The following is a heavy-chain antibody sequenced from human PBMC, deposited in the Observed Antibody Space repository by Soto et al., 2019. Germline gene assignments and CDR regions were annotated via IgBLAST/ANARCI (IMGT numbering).Heavy chain of an antibody. CDR2: ISTTSTYI. CDR3: TRDYVMDV. CDR1: GFTFSGDS. J-gene: IGHJ6*02. V-gene: IGHV3-21*01. Sequence: GGSLRLSCAASGFTFSGDSKNWVRQAPGKGLEWVSSISTTSTYIYYADSVKGRFTISRDNANNSLHLQMNSLRAEDTAVYYCTRDYVMDVWGQGAPVTVSS.